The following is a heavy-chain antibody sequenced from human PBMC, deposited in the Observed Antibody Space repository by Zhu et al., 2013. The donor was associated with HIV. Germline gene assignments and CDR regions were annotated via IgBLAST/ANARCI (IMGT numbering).Heavy chain of an antibody. CDR1: GGSMNTYY. CDR2: VYSNGRA. J-gene: IGHJ2*01. CDR3: ARYRGGYDWNVSWFFDF. D-gene: IGHD1-1*01. Sequence: QVQLRESGPRLVKPSETLSLTCSVSGGSMNTYYWGWIRHSPGKGLEWIGSVYSNGRADYTASLKGRVTISVDKSKNQFSLKLTSVTAADTATYYCARYRGGYDWNVSWFFDFWG. V-gene: IGHV4-59*03.